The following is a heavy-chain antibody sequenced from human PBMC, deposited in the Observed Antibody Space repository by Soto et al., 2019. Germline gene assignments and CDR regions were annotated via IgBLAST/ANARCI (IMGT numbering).Heavy chain of an antibody. Sequence: GGSLRLSCAASGFTFRNYAMSWVRQAPGKGLEWVSGMGDDKTYNADSVKGRFTISRDNSKNTLYLQMNSLRAEYTAVYYCAKDRVNGNSVWDAFDIWGQGTMVTVSS. CDR1: GFTFRNYA. J-gene: IGHJ3*02. CDR3: AKDRVNGNSVWDAFDI. CDR2: MGDDKT. D-gene: IGHD4-17*01. V-gene: IGHV3-23*01.